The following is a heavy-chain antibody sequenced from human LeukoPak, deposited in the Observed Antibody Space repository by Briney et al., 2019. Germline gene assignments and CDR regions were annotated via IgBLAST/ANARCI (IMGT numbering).Heavy chain of an antibody. D-gene: IGHD6-25*01. CDR3: ARGGNLHDAFDI. V-gene: IGHV4-61*02. CDR1: GGSISSGSYY. Sequence: SETLSLTCTVSGGSISSGSYYWSWIRQPAGKGLEWIGRIYTSGSTNYNPSLKSRVTILVDTSKNQFSLKLSSVTAADTAVYYCARGGNLHDAFDIWGQGTMVTVSS. CDR2: IYTSGST. J-gene: IGHJ3*02.